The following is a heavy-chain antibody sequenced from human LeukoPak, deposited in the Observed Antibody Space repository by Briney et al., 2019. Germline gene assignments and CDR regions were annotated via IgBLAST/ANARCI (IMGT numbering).Heavy chain of an antibody. CDR3: ARARYGGNPLEESYYMDV. CDR2: IKQDGSEN. J-gene: IGHJ6*03. Sequence: GRPLRLSCAASGFTFSSYWMSWVRQAPGKGLEWVANIKQDGSENYYVDSVKGRFTISRDNAKNSLYLQMNSLRAEDTAVYYCARARYGGNPLEESYYMDVWGKGPRSPSP. CDR1: GFTFSSYW. D-gene: IGHD4/OR15-4a*01. V-gene: IGHV3-7*01.